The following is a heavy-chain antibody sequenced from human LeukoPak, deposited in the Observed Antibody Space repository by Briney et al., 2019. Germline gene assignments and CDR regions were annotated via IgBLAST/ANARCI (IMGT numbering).Heavy chain of an antibody. J-gene: IGHJ4*02. D-gene: IGHD3-9*01. V-gene: IGHV4-59*01. CDR1: GFTFSDYY. Sequence: GSLRLSFAASGFTFSDYYMSWIRQAPGKGLEWIGYIYYSGSTNYNPSLKSRVTISVDTSKNQFSLKLSSVTAADTAVYYCARGVRYFDWLSYYFDYWGQGTLVTVSS. CDR2: IYYSGST. CDR3: ARGVRYFDWLSYYFDY.